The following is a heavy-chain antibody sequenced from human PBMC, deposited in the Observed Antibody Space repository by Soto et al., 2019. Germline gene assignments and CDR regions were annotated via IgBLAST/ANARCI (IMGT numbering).Heavy chain of an antibody. J-gene: IGHJ4*02. V-gene: IGHV3-23*01. Sequence: GGSLRLACAATGFSFAGYALTWVRQAPGKGLEWLSAVSGGGASTYYADSVRGRFSISRDVSGNMIYLQLNRLTAGDTATYYCAKTQTFNGYYGGFDAWGQGTRVTVSS. D-gene: IGHD3-3*01. CDR1: GFSFAGYA. CDR3: AKTQTFNGYYGGFDA. CDR2: VSGGGAST.